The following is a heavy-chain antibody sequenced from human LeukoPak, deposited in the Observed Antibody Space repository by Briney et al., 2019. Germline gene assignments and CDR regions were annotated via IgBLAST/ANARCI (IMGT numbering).Heavy chain of an antibody. CDR3: ARDVTNDRHCSSTSCYLGPLDY. Sequence: PGRSLRLSCAASGFTFSSYAMHWVRQAPGKGLEWVAVISYDGSNKYYADSVKGRFTISRDNSKNTLYLQMNSLRAEDTAVYYCARDVTNDRHCSSTSCYLGPLDYWGQGTLVTVSS. J-gene: IGHJ4*02. V-gene: IGHV3-30-3*01. D-gene: IGHD2-2*01. CDR1: GFTFSSYA. CDR2: ISYDGSNK.